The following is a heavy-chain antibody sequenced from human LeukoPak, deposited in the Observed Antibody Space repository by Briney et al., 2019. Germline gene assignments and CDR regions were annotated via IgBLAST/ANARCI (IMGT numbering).Heavy chain of an antibody. CDR1: GASISGYY. V-gene: IGHV4-4*09. D-gene: IGHD6-6*01. J-gene: IGHJ4*02. CDR3: ARQFSSSSSFDY. CDR2: IYTSGST. Sequence: PSETLSLTCTVSGASISGYYWSWIRQPPGKGLEWIGYIYTSGSTNYNPSLQSRVTISVDTSKSRFSLKLGSVTAADTAVYFCARQFSSSSSFDYWGQGTLVTVSS.